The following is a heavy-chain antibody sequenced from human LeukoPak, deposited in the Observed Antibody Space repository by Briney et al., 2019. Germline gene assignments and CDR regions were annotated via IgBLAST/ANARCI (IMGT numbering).Heavy chain of an antibody. Sequence: SGGSLRLSCAASGFTFSSYWMSWVRQAPGKGLEWVANIKQDGSEKYYVDSVKGRFTISRDNAKSSPYLQMNSLRAEDTAVYYCARVGAAGTSLVGAFDIWGQGAMVTVSS. V-gene: IGHV3-7*01. CDR2: IKQDGSEK. D-gene: IGHD6-13*01. J-gene: IGHJ3*02. CDR3: ARVGAAGTSLVGAFDI. CDR1: GFTFSSYW.